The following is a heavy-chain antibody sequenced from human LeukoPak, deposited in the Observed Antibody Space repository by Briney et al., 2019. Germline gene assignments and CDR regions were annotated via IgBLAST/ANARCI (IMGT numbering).Heavy chain of an antibody. D-gene: IGHD2-15*01. Sequence: ASVTVSCTASGYTFTSYDINWVRQTTGQGLEWMGWMNPNSGNTGYAQKFQGRVTMTRNTSISTAYMELSSLRSEDTAVYYCARDVAAAAGSYFDYWGQGTLVTVSS. CDR3: ARDVAAAAGSYFDY. V-gene: IGHV1-8*01. CDR1: GYTFTSYD. J-gene: IGHJ4*02. CDR2: MNPNSGNT.